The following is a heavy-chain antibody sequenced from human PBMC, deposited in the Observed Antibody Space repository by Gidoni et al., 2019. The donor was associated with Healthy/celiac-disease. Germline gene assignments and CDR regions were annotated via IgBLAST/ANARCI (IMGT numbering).Heavy chain of an antibody. CDR1: GGSFSGYY. V-gene: IGHV4-34*01. Sequence: QVQLQQWGAGLLKPSETLSLTCAVYGGSFSGYYWSWIRQPPGKGLEWIGEINHSGSTNYNPSLKSRVTISVDTSKNQFSLKLSSVTAADTAVYYCARGSLFGGRYYDILTGYRPRGSWFDPWGQGTLVTVSS. CDR3: ARGSLFGGRYYDILTGYRPRGSWFDP. CDR2: INHSGST. D-gene: IGHD3-9*01. J-gene: IGHJ5*02.